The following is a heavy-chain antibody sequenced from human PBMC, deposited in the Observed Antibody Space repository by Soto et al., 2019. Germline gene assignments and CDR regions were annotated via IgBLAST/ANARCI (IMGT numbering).Heavy chain of an antibody. D-gene: IGHD2-15*01. Sequence: QVQLVQSGAEVKKPGSSVKVSCKASGGTFSSDSFSWVRQAPGQGLEWMGGIIPMFDTPIYAQKFQDRVTXXAXAATSTAYMQLSSLRSGDTAVYYCARSGGLDRDFNYWGQGSLVTVSS. CDR2: IIPMFDTP. CDR3: ARSGGLDRDFNY. CDR1: GGTFSSDS. J-gene: IGHJ4*02. V-gene: IGHV1-69*12.